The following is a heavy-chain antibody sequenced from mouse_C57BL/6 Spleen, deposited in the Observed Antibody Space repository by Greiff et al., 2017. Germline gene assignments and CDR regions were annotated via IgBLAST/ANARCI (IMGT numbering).Heavy chain of an antibody. J-gene: IGHJ3*01. V-gene: IGHV5-9-1*02. CDR1: GFTFSSYA. Sequence: EVKLVESGEGLVKPGGSLKLSCAASGFTFSSYAMSWVRQTPEKRLEWVAYISSGGDYIYYADTVKGRFTISRDNARNTLYLQMSSLKSEDTAMYYCTSPYSSAWFAYWGQGTLVTVAA. CDR3: TSPYSSAWFAY. CDR2: ISSGGDYI. D-gene: IGHD2-10*01.